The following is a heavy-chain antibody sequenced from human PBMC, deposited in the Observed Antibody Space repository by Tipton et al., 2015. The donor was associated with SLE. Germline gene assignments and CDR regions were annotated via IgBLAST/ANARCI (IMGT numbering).Heavy chain of an antibody. CDR2: MNPSSGNT. CDR3: ARAAGYCSSTSCSRVGAFDI. CDR1: GYTFTSYD. Sequence: QVQLVQSGAEVKKPGASVRVSCKASGYTFTSYDINWVRQATGQGLEWMGWMNPSSGNTGYAQKFQGRVTMTRNTSISAAYMELSSLRSEDTAVYYCARAAGYCSSTSCSRVGAFDIWGQGTMVTVSS. V-gene: IGHV1-8*01. D-gene: IGHD2-2*01. J-gene: IGHJ3*02.